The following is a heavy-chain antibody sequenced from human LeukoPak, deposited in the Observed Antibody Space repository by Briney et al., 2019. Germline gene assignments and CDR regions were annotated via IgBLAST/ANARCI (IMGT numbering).Heavy chain of an antibody. CDR3: ARVPPSFYYDSSGYYFDY. CDR1: GGSISSSSYY. V-gene: IGHV4-61*01. CDR2: IYYSGST. Sequence: SETLSLTCTVSGGSISSSSYYWSWIRQPPGKGLEWIGYIYYSGSTNYNPSLKSRVTISVDTSKNQSSLKLSSVTAADTAVYYCARVPPSFYYDSSGYYFDYWGQGTLVTVSS. J-gene: IGHJ4*02. D-gene: IGHD3-22*01.